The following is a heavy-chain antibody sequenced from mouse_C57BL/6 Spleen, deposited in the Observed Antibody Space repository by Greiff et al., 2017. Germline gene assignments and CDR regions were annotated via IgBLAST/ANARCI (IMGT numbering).Heavy chain of an antibody. CDR3: ARNYGNYDYFDY. V-gene: IGHV1-50*01. J-gene: IGHJ2*01. D-gene: IGHD2-1*01. CDR2: IDPSASYT. CDR1: GYTFTSYW. Sequence: QVQLQQPGAELVKPGASVKLSCKASGYTFTSYWMQWVKQRPGQGLEWIGEIDPSASYTNYNQKFKGKAALTVDTSSSTAYRQLSSLTSEDSAVYYCARNYGNYDYFDYWGQGTTRTVSS.